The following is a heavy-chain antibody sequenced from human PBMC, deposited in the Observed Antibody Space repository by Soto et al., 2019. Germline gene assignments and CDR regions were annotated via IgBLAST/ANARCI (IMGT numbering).Heavy chain of an antibody. D-gene: IGHD2-2*02. CDR1: GFTFNTYG. Sequence: PGGSLRLSCAASGFTFNTYGMHWVRQAPGKGLEWVAAISYDGSEKYYVDSVKGRFTISKDNSKNTLYLQMNSLRPEDTAVYYCAKSPNFYCSSPNCYKYYFDHWGQGTRVTVSS. J-gene: IGHJ4*02. CDR2: ISYDGSEK. V-gene: IGHV3-30*18. CDR3: AKSPNFYCSSPNCYKYYFDH.